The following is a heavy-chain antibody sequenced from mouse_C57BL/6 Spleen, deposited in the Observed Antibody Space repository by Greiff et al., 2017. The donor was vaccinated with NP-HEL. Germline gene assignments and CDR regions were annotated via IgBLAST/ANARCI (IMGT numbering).Heavy chain of an antibody. Sequence: VQLKESGPELVKPGASVKISCKASGYAFSSSWMNWVKQRPGQGLEWIGRIYPGDGDTNYNGKFKGKATLTADKSSSTAYMQLSSLTSEDSAVYFCARSRVITTVVATDYWGQGTTLTVSS. J-gene: IGHJ2*01. CDR3: ARSRVITTVVATDY. CDR1: GYAFSSSW. CDR2: IYPGDGDT. V-gene: IGHV1-82*01. D-gene: IGHD1-1*01.